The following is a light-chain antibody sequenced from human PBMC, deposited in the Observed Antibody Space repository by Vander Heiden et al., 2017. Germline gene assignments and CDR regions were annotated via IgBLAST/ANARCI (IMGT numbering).Light chain of an antibody. CDR1: QSVSSY. CDR3: QQRSNWQLT. J-gene: IGKJ4*01. V-gene: IGKV3-11*01. CDR2: DAS. Sequence: EIVLTQSPATLSSSPGERATLPCRASQSVSSYVAWYQQKPGQAPRLLIYDASNRATGIPARFSGSGSGTDFTLTISSLEPEDFAVYYCQQRSNWQLTFGGGTKVEIK.